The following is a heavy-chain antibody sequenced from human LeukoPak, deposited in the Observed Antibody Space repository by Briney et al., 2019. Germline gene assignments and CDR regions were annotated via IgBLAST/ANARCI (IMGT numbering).Heavy chain of an antibody. CDR2: ISYDGNNK. J-gene: IGHJ6*02. CDR1: GCTFSSYG. Sequence: PGTSLRLSCAASGCTFSSYGMHWVRQAPGKGLEWVAVISYDGNNKYYADSVEGRVTISRDDSKNRLYLQMNSLRAEDTAVYYCAKSDPRDSFHYYGMDVWGQGTTVTVSS. D-gene: IGHD2-15*01. CDR3: AKSDPRDSFHYYGMDV. V-gene: IGHV3-30*18.